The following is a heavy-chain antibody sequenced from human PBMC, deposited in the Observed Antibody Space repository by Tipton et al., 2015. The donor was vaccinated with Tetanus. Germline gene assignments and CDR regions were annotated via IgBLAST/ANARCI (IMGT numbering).Heavy chain of an antibody. CDR2: INHRGGT. J-gene: IGHJ5*02. Sequence: LRLSCAVSGGSFSGNYWSWIRQAPGKGLEWIGEINHRGGTMYNPSLKGRVTISGDTSKNQFSLKLTSVTAADAAVYYCARDQGGGRVVRLNWLDPWGQGTLVTVSS. D-gene: IGHD6-6*01. CDR3: ARDQGGGRVVRLNWLDP. CDR1: GGSFSGNY. V-gene: IGHV4-34*01.